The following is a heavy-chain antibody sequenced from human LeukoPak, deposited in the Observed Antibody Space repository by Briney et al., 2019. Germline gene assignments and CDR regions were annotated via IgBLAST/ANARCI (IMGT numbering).Heavy chain of an antibody. CDR3: ARDPYSGSYGDYYYYYMDV. Sequence: GESLRLSCAASGFTFSTYNMNWVRQAPGKGLEWLSSITSSSSYIYYADSVKGRFTISRDNAKNSLYLQMNSLRDEDTAVYYCARDPYSGSYGDYYYYYMDVWGKGTTVTISS. J-gene: IGHJ6*03. V-gene: IGHV3-21*01. CDR1: GFTFSTYN. D-gene: IGHD1-26*01. CDR2: ITSSSSYI.